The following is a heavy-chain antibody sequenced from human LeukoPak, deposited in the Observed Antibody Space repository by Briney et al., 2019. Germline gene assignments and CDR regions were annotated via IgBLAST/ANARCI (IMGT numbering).Heavy chain of an antibody. V-gene: IGHV4-59*01. CDR1: GGSISSYY. J-gene: IGHJ6*02. CDR3: ARAGYSSSWDYCYYYGMDV. CDR2: IYYSAST. D-gene: IGHD6-13*01. Sequence: SETLSLTCTVSGGSISSYYWSWIRQPPGKGLEWIGYIYYSASTNYNPSLKSRVTISVDTSKNQFSLKLSSVTAADTAVYYCARAGYSSSWDYCYYYGMDVWGQGTTVTVSS.